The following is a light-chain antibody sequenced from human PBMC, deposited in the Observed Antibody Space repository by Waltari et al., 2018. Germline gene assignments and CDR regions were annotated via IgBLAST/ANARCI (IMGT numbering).Light chain of an antibody. J-gene: IGKJ1*01. Sequence: VVMTQSPLFLPVTLGQPASISCKSSQSLVHSDGKTYLNWFQQRPGQSPRRLIYKISSRDSGVADRCSGRGSGTDFTLKISRVEAEDVGVYCCMQATHWPLTFGQGTKVEIK. CDR3: MQATHWPLT. CDR2: KIS. V-gene: IGKV2-30*02. CDR1: QSLVHSDGKTY.